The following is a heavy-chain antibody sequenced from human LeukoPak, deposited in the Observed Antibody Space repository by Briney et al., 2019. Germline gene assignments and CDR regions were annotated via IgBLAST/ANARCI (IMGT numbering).Heavy chain of an antibody. Sequence: ASVKVSCXASGYTFTNYDINWVRQATGQGLEWMGWMNPNSGNTGYAQKFQGRVTMTRNTSISTAYMELSSLRSEDTAVYYCARWGYSYGNIYDYWGQGTLVTVSS. CDR1: GYTFTNYD. CDR2: MNPNSGNT. D-gene: IGHD5-18*01. CDR3: ARWGYSYGNIYDY. V-gene: IGHV1-8*01. J-gene: IGHJ4*02.